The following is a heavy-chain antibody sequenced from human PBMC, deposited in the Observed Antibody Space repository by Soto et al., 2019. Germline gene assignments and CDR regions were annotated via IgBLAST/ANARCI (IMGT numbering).Heavy chain of an antibody. V-gene: IGHV3-23*01. Sequence: EVQLLQSGGGLVQPGGSLRLSCAASGFTFNTYAMTWVRQAPGKGLEWVSAISGAGGSTYYANSMKGRFTISRDNSKNTLYLQMNSLRGEDTAVYYCAREAFYGSGSYVYWGQGTLVTVSS. J-gene: IGHJ4*02. D-gene: IGHD3-10*01. CDR3: AREAFYGSGSYVY. CDR1: GFTFNTYA. CDR2: ISGAGGST.